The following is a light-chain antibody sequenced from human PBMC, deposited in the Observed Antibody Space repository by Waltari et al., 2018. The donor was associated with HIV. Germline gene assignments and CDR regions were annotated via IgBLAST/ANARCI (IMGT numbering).Light chain of an antibody. CDR3: AAWDDSLNARV. J-gene: IGLJ3*02. Sequence: QSVLTQPPSASGTPGQRVTISCSGSSPNIGSNTVNWYQQLPGTAPKLLIYSNNQRPSGVPDRFSCSKSGTSASLAISGLQSEDEADYYCAAWDDSLNARVFGGGTKLTVL. CDR1: SPNIGSNT. V-gene: IGLV1-44*01. CDR2: SNN.